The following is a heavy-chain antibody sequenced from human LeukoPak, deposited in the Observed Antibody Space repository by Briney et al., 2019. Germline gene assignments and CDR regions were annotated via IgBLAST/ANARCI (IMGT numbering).Heavy chain of an antibody. J-gene: IGHJ4*02. Sequence: VGSLRLACAASGFTFSSCGFNWVRQAPGKGLEWGSSIGPTGTDRYYADSVRGRFTISRDNAKNSMYLQMDSLRDEDTAVYYCATETIGRHYDYWGQGTLLTVSS. CDR2: IGPTGTDR. CDR1: GFTFSSCG. D-gene: IGHD1-14*01. V-gene: IGHV3-21*01. CDR3: ATETIGRHYDY.